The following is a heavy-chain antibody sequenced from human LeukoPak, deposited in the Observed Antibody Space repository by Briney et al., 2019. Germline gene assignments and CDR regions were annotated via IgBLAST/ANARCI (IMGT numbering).Heavy chain of an antibody. J-gene: IGHJ5*02. CDR2: INHSGST. D-gene: IGHD2-2*01. CDR3: ARGSGYCSSTSCYGNWFDP. V-gene: IGHV4-34*01. CDR1: GGSFSGYY. Sequence: SETLSLTCAVYGGSFSGYYWSWIRQPPGKGLEWIGEINHSGSTNYNPSLKSRVTISVDTSKNQFSLKLSSVTAVDTAVYYCARGSGYCSSTSCYGNWFDPWGQGTLVTVSS.